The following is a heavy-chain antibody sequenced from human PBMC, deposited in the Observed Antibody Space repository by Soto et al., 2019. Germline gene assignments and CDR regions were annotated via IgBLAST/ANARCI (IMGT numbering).Heavy chain of an antibody. CDR1: GFTFSSYA. CDR3: AKDLGAVGSSGWVDY. Sequence: GGSLRLSCAASGFTFSSYAMSWVRQAPGKGLEWVSAISGSGGSTYYADSVKGRFTISRDNSKNTLYLQMNSLRAEDTAVYYCAKDLGAVGSSGWVDYWGQGTLVTVSS. CDR2: ISGSGGST. J-gene: IGHJ4*02. D-gene: IGHD6-19*01. V-gene: IGHV3-23*01.